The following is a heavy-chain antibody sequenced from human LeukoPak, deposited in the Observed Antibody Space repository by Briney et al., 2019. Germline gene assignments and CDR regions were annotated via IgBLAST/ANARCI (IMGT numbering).Heavy chain of an antibody. Sequence: GGSLRLSCAASGFTFSSYGMHWVRQAPGKGLEWVAFIRYDGSNKYYADSVKGRFTISRDNSKNTLYLQMNSLRAEDTAVYYCATDGLGLSGAVDYWGQGTLVTVSS. J-gene: IGHJ4*02. CDR2: IRYDGSNK. V-gene: IGHV3-30*02. CDR3: ATDGLGLSGAVDY. CDR1: GFTFSSYG. D-gene: IGHD7-27*01.